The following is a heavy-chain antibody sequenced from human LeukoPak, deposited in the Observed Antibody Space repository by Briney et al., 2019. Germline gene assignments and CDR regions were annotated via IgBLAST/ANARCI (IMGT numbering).Heavy chain of an antibody. CDR2: VWHDGSNK. V-gene: IGHV3-33*06. CDR1: GFTFSSYA. D-gene: IGHD1-26*01. CDR3: AKGPLGRGATTLDY. J-gene: IGHJ4*02. Sequence: GGSLRLSCTAPGFTFSSYAIHWIRQAPGKGLEWVALVWHDGSNKYYADSVKGRFTISRDNSKNTVYLQMNSLRAEDTAVYYCAKGPLGRGATTLDYWGQGTLVTVSS.